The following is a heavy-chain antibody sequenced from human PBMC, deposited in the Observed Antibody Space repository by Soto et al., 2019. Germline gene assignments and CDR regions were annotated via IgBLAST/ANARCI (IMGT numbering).Heavy chain of an antibody. CDR1: GYTFTGYY. Sequence: ASVKVSCKASGYTFTGYYMHWVRQAPGQGLEWMGWINPNSGGTNYAQKFQGWVTMTRDTSISTAYMELSRLRSDDTAVYYCARSTHYYYYGMEVWGQGTTCSVSS. J-gene: IGHJ6*02. D-gene: IGHD2-15*01. V-gene: IGHV1-2*04. CDR3: ARSTHYYYYGMEV. CDR2: INPNSGGT.